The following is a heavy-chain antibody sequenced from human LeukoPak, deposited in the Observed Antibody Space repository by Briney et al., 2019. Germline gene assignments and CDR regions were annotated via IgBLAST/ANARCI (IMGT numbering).Heavy chain of an antibody. Sequence: PGGSLRLSCAASGFTFSSYGMHWVRQAPGKGLEWVAFIRYDGSNKYYADSVKGRFTISRDNSKNTLYLQMNSLRAEDPAVYYCAKAEYGDYGLGLDYWGQGTLVTVSS. D-gene: IGHD4-17*01. CDR1: GFTFSSYG. CDR3: AKAEYGDYGLGLDY. CDR2: IRYDGSNK. V-gene: IGHV3-30*02. J-gene: IGHJ4*02.